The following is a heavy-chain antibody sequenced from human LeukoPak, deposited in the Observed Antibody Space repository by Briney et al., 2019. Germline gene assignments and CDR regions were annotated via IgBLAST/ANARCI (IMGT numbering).Heavy chain of an antibody. CDR3: AVGGGYSSSWYTPFDY. V-gene: IGHV3-30*02. CDR2: IRYDGSNK. CDR1: GFSFNNYG. Sequence: PGGSLRLSCAASGFSFNNYGIHWVRQAPGKGLEWVAFIRYDGSNKYYADSVKGRFTISRDNSKNTLYLQMNSLRAEDTAVYYCAVGGGYSSSWYTPFDYWGQGTLVTVSS. J-gene: IGHJ4*02. D-gene: IGHD6-13*01.